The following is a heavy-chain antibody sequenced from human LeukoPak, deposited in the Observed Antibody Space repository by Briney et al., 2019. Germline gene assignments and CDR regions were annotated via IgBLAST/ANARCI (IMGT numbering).Heavy chain of an antibody. CDR3: ARGRDPGRPYDY. Sequence: ASVKVSCKASGYTFTGYYMHWVRQAPGQGLEWMGWINPNSGGTNYAQKFQGWVTMTRDTSISTAYMELSRLRSDDTAVYYCARGRDPGRPYDYWGQGTLVTVSS. CDR1: GYTFTGYY. D-gene: IGHD3-10*01. V-gene: IGHV1-2*04. J-gene: IGHJ4*02. CDR2: INPNSGGT.